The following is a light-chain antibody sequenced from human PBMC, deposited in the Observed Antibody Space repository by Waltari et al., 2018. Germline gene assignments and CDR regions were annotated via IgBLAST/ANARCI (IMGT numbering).Light chain of an antibody. Sequence: AIQLTQSPSSLSASVGDRVTISCRASVTVRSALAWYQQKPGKAPKLLIYDVFNLQSGVPSRFSGSGSGIDFTLTISDLQPEDFATYYCQQFNSYPLTFGGGTKVEI. J-gene: IGKJ4*01. CDR1: VTVRSA. CDR3: QQFNSYPLT. V-gene: IGKV1-13*02. CDR2: DVF.